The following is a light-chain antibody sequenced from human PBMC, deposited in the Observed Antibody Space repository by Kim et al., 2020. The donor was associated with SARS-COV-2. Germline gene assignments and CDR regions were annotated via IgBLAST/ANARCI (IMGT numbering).Light chain of an antibody. CDR2: HAS. J-gene: IGKJ5*01. CDR1: RSIGLF. V-gene: IGKV1-39*01. Sequence: DVRMTQSPSSLSASVGDTVTITCRASRSIGLFLNWYQQTSPGKAPNLIIHHASSLCGGVPSSFSGGGSGTEFTLTINGLQSEDFASYYCQQSQSIPLTFGQGTRLEIK. CDR3: QQSQSIPLT.